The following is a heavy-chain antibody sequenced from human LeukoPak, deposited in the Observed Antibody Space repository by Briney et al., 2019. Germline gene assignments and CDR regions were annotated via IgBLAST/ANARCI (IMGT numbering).Heavy chain of an antibody. CDR3: ASSEATATPPPYGMDV. CDR1: GGSISSGGYY. Sequence: SETLSLTCTVSGGSISSGGYYWSWIRQHPGKGLEWIGYIYYSGGTFYNPSLKSRVTISVDTSNIQFSLKLSSVTAADTAVYYCASSEATATPPPYGMDVWGQGTTVTVSS. J-gene: IGHJ6*02. V-gene: IGHV4-31*03. CDR2: IYYSGGT. D-gene: IGHD5-12*01.